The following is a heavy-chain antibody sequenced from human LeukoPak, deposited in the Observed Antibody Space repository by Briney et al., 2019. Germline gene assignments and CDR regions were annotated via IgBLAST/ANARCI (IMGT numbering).Heavy chain of an antibody. V-gene: IGHV3-66*04. CDR2: IYSGGST. D-gene: IGHD6-6*01. CDR3: AKPLGGYSSLSVGY. J-gene: IGHJ4*02. Sequence: GGSLRLSCAASGFTVSSNYMSWVRQAPGKGLEWVSVIYSGGSTYYADSVKGRFTISRDNSKNTLYLQMNSLRAEDTAVYYCAKPLGGYSSLSVGYWGQGTLVTVSS. CDR1: GFTVSSNY.